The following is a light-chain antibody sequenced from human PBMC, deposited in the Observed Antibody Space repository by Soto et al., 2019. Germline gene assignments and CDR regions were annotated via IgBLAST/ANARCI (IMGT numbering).Light chain of an antibody. Sequence: EIVLTQSPGTLSLSPGERATLSCRASQSVSSRYIAWYQQKPGQAPRLLIYDSSMRATGIPDRFSGSGSGTDFTLTISRLEPEDFAVYSCQQYGRSPTTFGLGTKVDI. V-gene: IGKV3-20*01. CDR1: QSVSSRY. J-gene: IGKJ1*01. CDR2: DSS. CDR3: QQYGRSPTT.